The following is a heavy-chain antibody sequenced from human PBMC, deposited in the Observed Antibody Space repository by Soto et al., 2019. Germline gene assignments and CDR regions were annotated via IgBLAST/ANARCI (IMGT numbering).Heavy chain of an antibody. CDR3: ARQIYDSDTGPNFQYYFDS. CDR2: IDPSDSQT. Sequence: GESLKISCKGPGYSFAGYWITWVRQKPGKGLEWMGRIDPSDSQTYYSPSFRGHVTISVTKSITTVFLQWSSLRASDTAMYYCARQIYDSDTGPNFQYYFDSWGQGTPVTVSS. J-gene: IGHJ4*02. V-gene: IGHV5-10-1*01. CDR1: GYSFAGYW. D-gene: IGHD3-22*01.